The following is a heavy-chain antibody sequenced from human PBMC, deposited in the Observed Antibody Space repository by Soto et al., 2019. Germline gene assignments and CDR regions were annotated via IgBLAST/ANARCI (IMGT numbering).Heavy chain of an antibody. V-gene: IGHV4-59*08. Sequence: SETLSLTCTVSGGSISSYYWSWIRQPPGKGLEWIGYIYYSGSTNYNPSLKSRVTISVDTSKNQFSLKLSSVTAADTAVYYCARQGGGYSGYDLYYYYYMDVWGKGTTVTVSS. J-gene: IGHJ6*03. CDR3: ARQGGGYSGYDLYYYYYMDV. D-gene: IGHD5-12*01. CDR1: GGSISSYY. CDR2: IYYSGST.